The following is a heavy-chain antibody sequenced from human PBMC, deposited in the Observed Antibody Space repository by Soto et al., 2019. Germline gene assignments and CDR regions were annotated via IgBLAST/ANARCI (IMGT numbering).Heavy chain of an antibody. CDR1: GGTFSSYA. D-gene: IGHD6-6*01. CDR2: IIPIFGTA. J-gene: IGHJ4*02. CDR3: ARTFQRHSSSPFDY. V-gene: IGHV1-69*13. Sequence: GASVKVSCKASGGTFSSYAISWVRQAPGQGLEWMGGIIPIFGTANYAQKFQGRVTITADESTSTAYMELSSLRSEDTAVYYCARTFQRHSSSPFDYWGQGTLVTVSS.